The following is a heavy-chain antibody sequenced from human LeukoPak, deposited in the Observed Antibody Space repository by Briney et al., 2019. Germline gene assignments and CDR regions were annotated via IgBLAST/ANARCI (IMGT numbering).Heavy chain of an antibody. Sequence: GGSLRLSCVASGFTFSSYAMSWVRQAPGKGLEWVSAISGSGGSTYYADSVKGRFTISRDNSKNTLYLQMNSLRAEDTAVYYCAKDIPVTYSSGFRWFDPWGQGTLVTVSS. CDR2: ISGSGGST. CDR1: GFTFSSYA. V-gene: IGHV3-23*01. D-gene: IGHD6-19*01. J-gene: IGHJ5*02. CDR3: AKDIPVTYSSGFRWFDP.